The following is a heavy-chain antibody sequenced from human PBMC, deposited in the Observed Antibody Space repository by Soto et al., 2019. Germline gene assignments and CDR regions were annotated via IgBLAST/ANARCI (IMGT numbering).Heavy chain of an antibody. CDR1: GGSISSDHYH. D-gene: IGHD4-17*01. J-gene: IGHJ6*02. CDR3: VREDDGGDRDYYGLDV. Sequence: QVQLQESGPGLVRPSQTLSLTCTVSGGSISSDHYHWTWIRQTPGKGLEWIGYIHYSGSVYYNPPLQSRFTMSVDTSKNLFSLKLSSVTAADTAVYFCVREDDGGDRDYYGLDVWGQGTTVTVSS. CDR2: IHYSGSV. V-gene: IGHV4-30-4*01.